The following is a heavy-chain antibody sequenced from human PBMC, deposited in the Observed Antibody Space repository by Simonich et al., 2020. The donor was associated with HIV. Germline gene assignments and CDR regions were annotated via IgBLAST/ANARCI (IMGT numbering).Heavy chain of an antibody. J-gene: IGHJ4*02. Sequence: QVQLVQSGAEVKKPGASVKVSCKVSGYTLTELSMHWVRQSPGKGLEGSGGVDPKNGEATYAQTVQGIVNMTEDTSTETAYMELSSLRSEDTAVYYCATTRHSSGFYGDYWGQGTLVTVSS. V-gene: IGHV1-24*01. D-gene: IGHD6-19*01. CDR2: VDPKNGEA. CDR1: GYTLTELS. CDR3: ATTRHSSGFYGDY.